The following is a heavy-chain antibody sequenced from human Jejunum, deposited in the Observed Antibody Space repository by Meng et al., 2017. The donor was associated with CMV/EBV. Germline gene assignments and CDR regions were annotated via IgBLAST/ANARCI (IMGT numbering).Heavy chain of an antibody. CDR2: IYPGDSDT. D-gene: IGHD6-25*01. V-gene: IGHV5-51*01. J-gene: IGHJ4*02. CDR3: AKDRDSGYSSGWSHFDY. CDR1: FTSYW. Sequence: FTSYWIGWVGQRPGKGLEWMGIIYPGDSDTRYSPSFQGQVTISADKSISTAFLQWSSLKASDTAMYYCAKDRDSGYSSGWSHFDYWGQGTRVTVSS.